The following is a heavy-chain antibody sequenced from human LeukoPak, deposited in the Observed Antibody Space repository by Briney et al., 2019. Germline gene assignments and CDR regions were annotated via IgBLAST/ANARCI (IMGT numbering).Heavy chain of an antibody. CDR2: INHSGST. V-gene: IGHV4-34*01. Sequence: PSETLSLTCAVYGGSFSGYYWSWIRQPPVKGLEWIGEINHSGSTNYSPSLKSRVTISVDSSKNQFSLRLSSVTAADTAVYYCERGLMFDPWGQGTLVTVSS. CDR3: ERGLMFDP. J-gene: IGHJ5*02. CDR1: GGSFSGYY.